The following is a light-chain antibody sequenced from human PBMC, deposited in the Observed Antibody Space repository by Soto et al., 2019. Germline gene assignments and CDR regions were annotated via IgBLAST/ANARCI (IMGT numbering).Light chain of an antibody. V-gene: IGKV3-15*01. Sequence: EIVLTQSPATLSVSPGESATLSCRASQSVSSNLAWYQQKPGQAPRLPIYGASSRATAIPARFSGSGSATEFTLGISGLQSEACAVYYCQQYNDWPPPVTFRGGTKVDIK. CDR2: GAS. CDR1: QSVSSN. J-gene: IGKJ4*01. CDR3: QQYNDWPPPVT.